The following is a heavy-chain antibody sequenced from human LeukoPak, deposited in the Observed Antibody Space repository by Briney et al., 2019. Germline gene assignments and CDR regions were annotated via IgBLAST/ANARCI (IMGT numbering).Heavy chain of an antibody. CDR2: ISSSSSYI. V-gene: IGHV3-21*01. J-gene: IGHJ3*02. CDR3: ARDPSGYSGYDDAFDI. D-gene: IGHD5-12*01. Sequence: GGSLRLSCAASGFTFSSYSMNRVRQAPGKGLEWVSSISSSSSYIYYADSVKGRFAISRDNAKNSLYLQMNSLRAEDTAVYYCARDPSGYSGYDDAFDIWGQGTMVTVSS. CDR1: GFTFSSYS.